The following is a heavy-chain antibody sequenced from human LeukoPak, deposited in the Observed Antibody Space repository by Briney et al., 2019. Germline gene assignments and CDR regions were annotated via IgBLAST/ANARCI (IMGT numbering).Heavy chain of an antibody. CDR1: GFTFSSYE. V-gene: IGHV3-48*03. D-gene: IGHD5-18*01. CDR2: ISSSGSTI. Sequence: GGSLRLSCAASGFTFSSYEMNWVHQAPGKGLEWVSYISSSGSTIYYADSVKGRFTISRDNAKNSLYLQMNSLRAEDTAVYYCASDSYGYGDYWGQGALVTVSS. J-gene: IGHJ4*02. CDR3: ASDSYGYGDY.